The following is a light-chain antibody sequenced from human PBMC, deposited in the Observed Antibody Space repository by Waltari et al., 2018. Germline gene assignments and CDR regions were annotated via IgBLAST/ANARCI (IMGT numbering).Light chain of an antibody. CDR3: QKYGSLPAT. J-gene: IGKJ1*01. V-gene: IGKV3-20*01. Sequence: SGRAGQGFRRFLAGYQQKPGQAPRLLIYDASTRATGIPDRFSGSGSGTDFSLTISRLEPEDIAVYYCQKYGSLPATFGQGTKVEIK. CDR1: QGFRRF. CDR2: DAS.